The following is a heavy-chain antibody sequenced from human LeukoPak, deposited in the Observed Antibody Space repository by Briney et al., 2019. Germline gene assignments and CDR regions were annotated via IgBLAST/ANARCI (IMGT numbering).Heavy chain of an antibody. Sequence: GEPLKISCKGSGYRFTSYWIGWVRQMPGKGLEWMGIIFPVDADTRYSPSFQGQVTISADKSINTAYLQWSSLKASDTAMYYCAARVVATAGFDYWGQGTLVTVSS. CDR1: GYRFTSYW. J-gene: IGHJ4*02. D-gene: IGHD5-12*01. CDR2: IFPVDADT. V-gene: IGHV5-51*06. CDR3: AARVVATAGFDY.